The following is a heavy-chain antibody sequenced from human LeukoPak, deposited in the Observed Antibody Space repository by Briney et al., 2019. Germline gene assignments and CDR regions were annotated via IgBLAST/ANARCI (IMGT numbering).Heavy chain of an antibody. CDR2: INHSGST. D-gene: IGHD3-22*01. CDR1: GYSISSGYY. CDR3: ASGGYYDSSGYRPNDY. Sequence: SETLSLTCTVSGYSISSGYYWGWIRQPPGKGLEWIGEINHSGSTNYNPSLKSRVTISVDTSKNQFSLKLSSVTAADTAVYYCASGGYYDSSGYRPNDYWGQGTLVTVSS. J-gene: IGHJ4*02. V-gene: IGHV4-38-2*02.